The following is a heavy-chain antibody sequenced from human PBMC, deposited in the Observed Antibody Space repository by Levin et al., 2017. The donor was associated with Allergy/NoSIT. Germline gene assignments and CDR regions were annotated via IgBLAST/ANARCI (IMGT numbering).Heavy chain of an antibody. Sequence: GGSLRLSCAASGFTFSSYAMSWVRQAPGKGLEWVSTISGSGGRTYYADSVKGRVTISRDNSKNTLYLQMNSLRAEDTAVYYCAKGYCSTASCSYYNYGMDGWGQGTTVTVSS. J-gene: IGHJ6*02. D-gene: IGHD2-2*01. CDR3: AKGYCSTASCSYYNYGMDG. CDR1: GFTFSSYA. V-gene: IGHV3-23*01. CDR2: ISGSGGRT.